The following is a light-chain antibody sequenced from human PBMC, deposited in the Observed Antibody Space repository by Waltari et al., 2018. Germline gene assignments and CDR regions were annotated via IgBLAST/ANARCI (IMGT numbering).Light chain of an antibody. V-gene: IGLV2-14*01. J-gene: IGLJ3*02. CDR1: SSDVGGYNY. CDR2: DVS. Sequence: QSALTQPASVSGSPGQSLTISCPGTSSDVGGYNYVPWYQQHPGKAPKLMIYDVSNRPSGVSNRFSGSKSGNTASLTISGLQAEDEADYYCSSYTSSSTLLFGGGTKLTVL. CDR3: SSYTSSSTLL.